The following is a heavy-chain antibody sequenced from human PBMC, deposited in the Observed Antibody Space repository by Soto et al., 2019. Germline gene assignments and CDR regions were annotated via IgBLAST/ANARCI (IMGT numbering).Heavy chain of an antibody. CDR1: GFTFSSYA. V-gene: IGHV3-64*01. Sequence: GGSLRLSCAASGFTFSSYAMSWVRQAAGKGLEYVSAISYKGDTTYYANSVKGRFTISRDNSKNTLYLQMGSLRAEDMAVYYSARVSGLGQAAFDIWGQGTMVTV. J-gene: IGHJ3*02. D-gene: IGHD1-1*01. CDR2: ISYKGDTT. CDR3: ARVSGLGQAAFDI.